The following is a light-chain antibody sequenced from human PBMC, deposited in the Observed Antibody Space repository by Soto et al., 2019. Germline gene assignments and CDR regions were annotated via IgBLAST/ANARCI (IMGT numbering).Light chain of an antibody. V-gene: IGKV1-9*01. CDR3: QQTRAYPST. CDR1: QDIAIY. CDR2: TAS. J-gene: IGKJ4*01. Sequence: DIQMTQSPSTLSGSVGDRVTFTCRASQDIAIYLAWYQQKPGEAPNLLIHTASTLHGGVPSRFSGSGSGTDFTLTITSLQAEDFATYYCQQTRAYPSTFGGGTKVDIK.